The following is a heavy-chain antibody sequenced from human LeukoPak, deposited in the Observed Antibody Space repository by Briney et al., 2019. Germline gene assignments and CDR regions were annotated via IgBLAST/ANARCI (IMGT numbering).Heavy chain of an antibody. D-gene: IGHD6-13*01. J-gene: IGHJ4*02. Sequence: ASVKVSCKISGHALSDLSIHWVRQALGRGPEWMGGFDPEVGDKMHAQKFQGRVTMTEDTSTDTAYMELNSLRSEDTAVYYCATDSDPWGPAAGTIDYWGQGTLVTVSS. CDR2: FDPEVGDK. CDR3: ATDSDPWGPAAGTIDY. V-gene: IGHV1-24*01. CDR1: GHALSDLS.